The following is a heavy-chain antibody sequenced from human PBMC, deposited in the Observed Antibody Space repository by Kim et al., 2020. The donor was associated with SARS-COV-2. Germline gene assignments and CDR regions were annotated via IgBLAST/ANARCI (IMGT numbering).Heavy chain of an antibody. J-gene: IGHJ6*02. V-gene: IGHV4-4*09. D-gene: IGHD3-3*01. CDR2: T. CDR3: ARFDLWSGMDV. Sequence: TNYHPSLKSRVTISVDTSKNQFSLKLSSVTAADTAVYYCARFDLWSGMDVWGQGTTVTVSS.